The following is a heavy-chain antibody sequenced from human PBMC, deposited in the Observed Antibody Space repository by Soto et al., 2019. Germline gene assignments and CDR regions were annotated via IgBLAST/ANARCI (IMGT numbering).Heavy chain of an antibody. J-gene: IGHJ4*02. CDR1: GYSFTRYG. CDR3: ARDLFVGFDY. Sequence: ASVKVSCKASGYSFTRYGIAWARQAPGQGLEWMGWINTYNGNTNYAQNLQGRVTMTTDTSTSTAYMELRSLRCDDTAVYYCARDLFVGFDYWGQGTLVTVSS. V-gene: IGHV1-18*01. D-gene: IGHD3-3*01. CDR2: INTYNGNT.